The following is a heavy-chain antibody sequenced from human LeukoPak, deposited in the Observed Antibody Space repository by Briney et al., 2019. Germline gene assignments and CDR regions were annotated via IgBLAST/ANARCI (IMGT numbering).Heavy chain of an antibody. Sequence: ASVKVSCKASGYTFTSYCMHGVRQAPGQGLEWMGWVNSNSGGTHYAQKFEGRVTMTRDTSISTAYMELSRLKSDDTAVYYCARGYCSVGSCYRFESWGQETLVTVSS. V-gene: IGHV1-2*02. CDR2: VNSNSGGT. CDR3: ARGYCSVGSCYRFES. D-gene: IGHD2-15*01. CDR1: GYTFTSYC. J-gene: IGHJ4*02.